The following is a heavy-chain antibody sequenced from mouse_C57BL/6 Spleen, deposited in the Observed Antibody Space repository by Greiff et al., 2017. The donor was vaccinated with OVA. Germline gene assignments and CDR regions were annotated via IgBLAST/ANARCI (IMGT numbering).Heavy chain of an antibody. J-gene: IGHJ4*01. Sequence: VKLVESGPGLVAPSQSLSIACTVSGFSLTSYAISWVRQPPGKGLEWLGVIWTGGGTNYNSALKSRLSISKDNSKSQVFLKMNSLQTDDTARYYGAREDGSSPYYAMDYWGQGTSVTVSS. CDR1: GFSLTSYA. CDR3: AREDGSSPYYAMDY. CDR2: IWTGGGT. D-gene: IGHD1-1*01. V-gene: IGHV2-9-1*01.